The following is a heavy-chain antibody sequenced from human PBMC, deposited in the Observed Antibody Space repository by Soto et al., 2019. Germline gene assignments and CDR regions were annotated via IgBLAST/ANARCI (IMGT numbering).Heavy chain of an antibody. CDR1: GGSFSGYY. CDR2: INHSGST. CDR3: ARVSTVTKLDD. J-gene: IGHJ4*01. D-gene: IGHD4-17*01. V-gene: IGHV4-34*01. Sequence: SETLSLTCAVYGGSFSGYYWSWIRQPPGKGLEWIGEINHSGSTNYNPSLTGRVTMSVDTSKNQLSLKLRSVTAADTAVYYCARVSTVTKLDDWGHGMLVPVSS.